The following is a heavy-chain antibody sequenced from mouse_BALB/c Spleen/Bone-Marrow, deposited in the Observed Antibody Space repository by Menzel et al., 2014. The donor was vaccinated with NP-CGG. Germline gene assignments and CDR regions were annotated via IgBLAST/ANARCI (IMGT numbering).Heavy chain of an antibody. CDR3: AREVAATDYFDY. CDR1: GYTFTSSV. V-gene: IGHV1-14*01. D-gene: IGHD1-2*01. J-gene: IGHJ2*01. CDR2: INPYNDGP. Sequence: VQLKQSGPELVKPGASVKMSCKASGYTFTSSVMHWVKQKPGQGLELIGYINPYNDGPKYNERFRGRATLTSDRSSSTAYMELSSLTSEDSAVYYCAREVAATDYFDYWGQGTTLTVSS.